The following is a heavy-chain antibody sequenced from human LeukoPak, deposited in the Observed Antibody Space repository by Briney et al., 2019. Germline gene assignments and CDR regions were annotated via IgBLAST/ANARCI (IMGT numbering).Heavy chain of an antibody. CDR3: ARSSSSGYLLGY. D-gene: IGHD5-12*01. J-gene: IGHJ4*02. CDR1: GFTFSTYA. V-gene: IGHV3-21*01. CDR2: ISSSSSYI. Sequence: PGGSLRLSCAASGFTFSTYAMHWVRQAPGKGLEWVSSISSSSSYIYYADSVKGRFTISRDNAKNSLYLQMNSLRAEDTAVYYCARSSSSGYLLGYWGQGTLVTVSS.